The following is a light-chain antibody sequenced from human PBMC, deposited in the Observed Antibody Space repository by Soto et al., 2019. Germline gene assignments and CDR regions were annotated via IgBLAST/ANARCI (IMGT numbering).Light chain of an antibody. CDR3: XXXNNWPPYT. Sequence: EIVMTQSPATLSVSPGERATLSCRASQSVSSNLAWYQQKPGQAPRLLIYGASTRVTGIPARFSGSGSGTXXXXXXXXXQSEXFAXXXXXXXNNWPPYTFGQGTKLEIK. J-gene: IGKJ2*01. V-gene: IGKV3-15*01. CDR1: QSVSSN. CDR2: GAS.